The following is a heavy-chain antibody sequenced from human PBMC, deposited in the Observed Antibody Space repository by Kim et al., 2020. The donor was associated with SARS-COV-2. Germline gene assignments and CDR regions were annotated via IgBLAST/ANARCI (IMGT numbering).Heavy chain of an antibody. J-gene: IGHJ6*02. CDR1: GFTFSSYS. CDR2: ISSSSSTI. CDR3: ARDPYCSGGSCYSGMDV. D-gene: IGHD2-15*01. Sequence: GGSLRLSCAASGFTFSSYSMNWVRQAPGKGLEWVSYISSSSSTIYYADSVKGRFTISRDNAKNSLYLQMNSLRDEDTAVYYCARDPYCSGGSCYSGMDVWGQGTTVTVSS. V-gene: IGHV3-48*02.